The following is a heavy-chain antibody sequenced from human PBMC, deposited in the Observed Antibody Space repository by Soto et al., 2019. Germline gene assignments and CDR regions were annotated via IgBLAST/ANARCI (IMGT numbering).Heavy chain of an antibody. V-gene: IGHV3-23*01. Sequence: GGSLRLSCAASGFTFSSYAMSWVRQAPGKGLEWVSAISGSGGSTYYADSVKGRFTISRDNSKNTLYLQMNSLRAEDTAVYYCAKDLSSLRHGDLYYFDYWGQGTLVTVSS. CDR1: GFTFSSYA. CDR2: ISGSGGST. J-gene: IGHJ4*02. CDR3: AKDLSSLRHGDLYYFDY. D-gene: IGHD3-10*01.